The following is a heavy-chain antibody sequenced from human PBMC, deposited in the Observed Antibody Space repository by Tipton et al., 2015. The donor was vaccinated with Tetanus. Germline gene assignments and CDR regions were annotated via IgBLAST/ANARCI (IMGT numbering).Heavy chain of an antibody. V-gene: IGHV3-33*01. D-gene: IGHD6-6*01. Sequence: SLRLSCAASGFTFSSYGMHWVRQAPGKGLEWVAVIWYDGSNKYYADSVKGRFTISRDNSKNTVYLQMNSLRAEDTAVYYCARDRESIAGEFDYWGQGTLVTVSS. J-gene: IGHJ4*02. CDR1: GFTFSSYG. CDR3: ARDRESIAGEFDY. CDR2: IWYDGSNK.